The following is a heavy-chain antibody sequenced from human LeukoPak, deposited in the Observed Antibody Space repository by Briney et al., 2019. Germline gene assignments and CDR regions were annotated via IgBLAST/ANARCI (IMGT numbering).Heavy chain of an antibody. CDR2: IYYRGST. CDR3: ARHGAIPEY. V-gene: IGHV4-59*08. Sequence: PSETLSLTCSVSGGSMGTYYWTWVRQPPGKGLEWIGYIYYRGSTNYNPSLKSRVTISEDTAKNQFPLKLTSVTAADTAVYYCARHGAIPEYWGQGSLVIVSS. CDR1: GGSMGTYY. D-gene: IGHD2-21*01. J-gene: IGHJ4*02.